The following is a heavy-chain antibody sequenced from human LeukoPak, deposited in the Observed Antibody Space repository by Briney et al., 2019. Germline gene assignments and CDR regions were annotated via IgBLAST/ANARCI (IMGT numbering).Heavy chain of an antibody. CDR1: GFTFSSYA. J-gene: IGHJ4*02. CDR2: ISGDGANT. CDR3: AKAGGDIVVVVAATPDPPIDY. Sequence: TGGSLRLSCAASGFTFSSYAMTWVRQAPGEGLEWVSGISGDGANTYHADSVKGRFTISRDNSKNTLYLQMNSLRAEDTAVYYCAKAGGDIVVVVAATPDPPIDYWGQGTLVTVSS. V-gene: IGHV3-23*01. D-gene: IGHD2-15*01.